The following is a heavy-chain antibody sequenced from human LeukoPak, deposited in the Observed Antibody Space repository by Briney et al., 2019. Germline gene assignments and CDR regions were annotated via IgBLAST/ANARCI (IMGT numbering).Heavy chain of an antibody. V-gene: IGHV4-59*01. CDR1: GGSISSYY. J-gene: IGHJ4*02. Sequence: SETLSLTCTVSGGSISSYYWSWIRQPPGKGLEWIGYIYYSGSTNYNPSLKSRVTISVDTSKNQFSLKLSSVTAADTAVYYCASHYDSSGYYPFDFDYWGQGTLVTVSS. CDR3: ASHYDSSGYYPFDFDY. D-gene: IGHD3-22*01. CDR2: IYYSGST.